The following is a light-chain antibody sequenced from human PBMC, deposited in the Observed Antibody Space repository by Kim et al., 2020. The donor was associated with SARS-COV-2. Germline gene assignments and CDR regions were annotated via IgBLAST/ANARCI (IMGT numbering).Light chain of an antibody. CDR2: DVT. CDR1: SSDVGGYNF. V-gene: IGLV2-14*01. J-gene: IGLJ1*01. CDR3: SSYTSSYTFV. Sequence: QSALTQPASVSGSPRQSITISCTGTSSDVGGYNFVSWYQQQPGKAPKFLIYDVTERPSGVSNRFSGSKSGNTASLTISGLQPEDEADYYCSSYTSSYTFVFGTGTKVTVL.